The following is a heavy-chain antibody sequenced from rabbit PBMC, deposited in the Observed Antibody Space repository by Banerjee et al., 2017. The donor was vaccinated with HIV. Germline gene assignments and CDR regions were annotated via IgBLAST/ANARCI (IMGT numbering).Heavy chain of an antibody. J-gene: IGHJ6*01. CDR3: ARGGVGTTCPYGGMDL. D-gene: IGHD3-1*01. Sequence: QSLEESGGGLVKPEGSLTLTCKASGFDLSTYYYMCWVRQAPGKGLEWIACIYTSSGTTYSAGWPKGRFTMSKTSSTTVTLQMTSMTAADTDTYFCARGGVGTTCPYGGMDLWCQGTLVTV. CDR1: GFDLSTYYY. CDR2: IYTSSGTT. V-gene: IGHV1S40*01.